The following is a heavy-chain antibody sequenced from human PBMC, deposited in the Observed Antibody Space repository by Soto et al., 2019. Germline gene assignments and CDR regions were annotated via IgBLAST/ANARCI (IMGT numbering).Heavy chain of an antibody. CDR1: GYSFTSYW. CDR3: ARRRMAARLHYYYYGMDV. V-gene: IGHV5-10-1*01. J-gene: IGHJ6*02. Sequence: PGESLKISCKGSGYSFTSYWISWVRQMPGKGLEWMGRIDPSDSYTNYSPSFQGHVTISADKSISTAYLQWSSLKASDTAMYYCARRRMAARLHYYYYGMDVWGQGTTVTVSS. CDR2: IDPSDSYT. D-gene: IGHD6-6*01.